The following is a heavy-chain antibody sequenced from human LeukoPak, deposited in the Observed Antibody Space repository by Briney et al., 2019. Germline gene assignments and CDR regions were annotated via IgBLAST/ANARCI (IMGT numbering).Heavy chain of an antibody. CDR2: ISGSGGST. Sequence: GGSLRLSCAASGFTFSSYAMSWVRQAPGKGLEWVSAISGSGGSTYYADSVKGRFTISRDNSKNTLYLQMNSLRAEDTAVYYCARGPAPVRLGELSYFDYWGQGTLVTVSS. CDR1: GFTFSSYA. V-gene: IGHV3-23*01. J-gene: IGHJ4*02. CDR3: ARGPAPVRLGELSYFDY. D-gene: IGHD3-16*02.